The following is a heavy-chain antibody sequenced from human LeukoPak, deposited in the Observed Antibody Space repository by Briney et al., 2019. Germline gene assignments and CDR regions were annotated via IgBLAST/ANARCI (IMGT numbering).Heavy chain of an antibody. Sequence: GASVKVSCKVSGYTLTELSMHWVRQAPGKGLEWMGGFDPEDGETIYAQKFQGRVTMTEDTSTDTAYMELSSLRSEDTAVYYCATVGCSGGSCYSLFDYWGQGTLVTVSS. D-gene: IGHD2-15*01. CDR1: GYTLTELS. CDR3: ATVGCSGGSCYSLFDY. J-gene: IGHJ4*02. CDR2: FDPEDGET. V-gene: IGHV1-24*01.